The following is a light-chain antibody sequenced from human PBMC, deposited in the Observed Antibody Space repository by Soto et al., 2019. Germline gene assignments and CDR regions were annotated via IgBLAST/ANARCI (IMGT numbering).Light chain of an antibody. CDR3: QEYIQWPPGM. J-gene: IGKJ1*01. Sequence: ESVLTQSPATLSLSPGERATLSCRASQSIGGNLAWYQQKPGQAPRLLIYDVSTRATGIPARFSGSGSGTEFTLTISSLQSEDFAVYYCQEYIQWPPGMFGPGTKVDIK. V-gene: IGKV3-15*01. CDR2: DVS. CDR1: QSIGGN.